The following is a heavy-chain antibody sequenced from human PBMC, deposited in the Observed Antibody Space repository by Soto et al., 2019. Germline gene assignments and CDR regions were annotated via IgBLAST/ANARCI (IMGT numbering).Heavy chain of an antibody. Sequence: GGSLRLSCAASGFTVSSMSWVRQAPGKGLEWVSVIYSGGSTYYADSVKGRFTISRDNSKNTLFLQMNSLRVEDTAVYYCARLSSGNYFDYWGQGTLVTVSS. CDR1: GFTVSS. CDR3: ARLSSGNYFDY. D-gene: IGHD3-22*01. J-gene: IGHJ4*02. V-gene: IGHV3-66*04. CDR2: IYSGGST.